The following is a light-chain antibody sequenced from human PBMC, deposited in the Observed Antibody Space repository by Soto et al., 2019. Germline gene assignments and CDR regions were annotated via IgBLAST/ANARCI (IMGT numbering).Light chain of an antibody. CDR2: DAS. J-gene: IGKJ5*01. CDR1: QSVNRH. V-gene: IGKV3-11*01. CDR3: QQRFNWPLT. Sequence: EIVVTQSPATLSLSPAETATLSCRASQSVNRHLAWYQQKPGQAPKFLIYDASNRATGIPARFSGSGSETDFTLTINSLEPEDFAVYYCQQRFNWPLTFGQGTRLEI.